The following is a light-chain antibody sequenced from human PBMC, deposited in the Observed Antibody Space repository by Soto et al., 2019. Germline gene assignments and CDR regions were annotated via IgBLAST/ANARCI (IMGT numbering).Light chain of an antibody. CDR3: AAWDDGMRAWV. V-gene: IGLV1-44*01. Sequence: QSVLTQSPSASATPGQRVTISCSGSYSNIGGNSVNWYQPLPRSAPKLLIYADSQRPSGVPDRFSGSKSGTSASLAISGLQSEDEADYYCAAWDDGMRAWVFGGGTKLTVL. J-gene: IGLJ3*02. CDR2: ADS. CDR1: YSNIGGNS.